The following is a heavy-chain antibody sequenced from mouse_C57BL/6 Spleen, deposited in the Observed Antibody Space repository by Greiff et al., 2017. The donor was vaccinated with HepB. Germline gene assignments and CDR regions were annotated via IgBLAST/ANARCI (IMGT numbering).Heavy chain of an antibody. D-gene: IGHD2-4*01. J-gene: IGHJ2*01. CDR3: ARDRGLRQDYFDY. Sequence: EVQLVESGGGLVKPGGSLKLSCAASGFTFSSYAMSWVRQTPEKRLEWVATISDGGSYTYYPDNVKGRFTISRDNAKNNLYLQMSHLKSEDTAMYYCARDRGLRQDYFDYWGQGTTLTVSS. CDR1: GFTFSSYA. CDR2: ISDGGSYT. V-gene: IGHV5-4*01.